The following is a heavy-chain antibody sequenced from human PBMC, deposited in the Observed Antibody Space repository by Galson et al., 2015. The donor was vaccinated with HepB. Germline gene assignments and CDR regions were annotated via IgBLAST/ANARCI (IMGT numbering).Heavy chain of an antibody. V-gene: IGHV3-23*01. CDR3: AKGGPYYYDSSGYYYGGDAFEI. Sequence: SLRLSCAASGFTFSSYAMSWVRQAPGKGLEWVPAISGSGGSTYYADSVKGRFTISRDNSKNTLYLQMNSLRAEDTAVYYCAKGGPYYYDSSGYYYGGDAFEIWGQGTMVTVSS. J-gene: IGHJ3*02. CDR2: ISGSGGST. D-gene: IGHD3-22*01. CDR1: GFTFSSYA.